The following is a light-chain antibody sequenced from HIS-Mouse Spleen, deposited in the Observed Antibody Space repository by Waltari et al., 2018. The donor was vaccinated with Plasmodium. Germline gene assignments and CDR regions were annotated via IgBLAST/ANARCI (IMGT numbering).Light chain of an antibody. CDR1: NIGNNN. CDR2: RYS. V-gene: IGLV3-9*01. CDR3: QVWDSTVV. Sequence: SYELTQPLSVSVALGQTARITCGGNNIGNNNVHWSQQKPGQDPVLVISRYSNRPSGIPERFAGSNSGNTATLTISRAQAGDEADYYCQVWDSTVVFGGGTKLTVL. J-gene: IGLJ2*01.